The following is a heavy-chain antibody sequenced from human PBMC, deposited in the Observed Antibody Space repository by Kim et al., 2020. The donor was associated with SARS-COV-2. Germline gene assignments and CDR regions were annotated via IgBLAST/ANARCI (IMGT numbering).Heavy chain of an antibody. J-gene: IGHJ5*02. Sequence: GGSLRLSCAASGFTFSSYWMHWVRQAPGKGLVWVSRINSDGSSTSYADSVKGRFTISRDNAKNTLYLQMNSLRAEDTAVYYCARGPVKKDQGYYYYDSSGWGFDPWGQGTLVTVSS. CDR2: INSDGSST. D-gene: IGHD3-22*01. CDR3: ARGPVKKDQGYYYYDSSGWGFDP. V-gene: IGHV3-74*01. CDR1: GFTFSSYW.